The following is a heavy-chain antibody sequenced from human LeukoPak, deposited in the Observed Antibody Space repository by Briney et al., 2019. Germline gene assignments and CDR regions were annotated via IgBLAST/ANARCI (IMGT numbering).Heavy chain of an antibody. V-gene: IGHV1-2*02. J-gene: IGHJ4*02. CDR2: INLNSGGT. CDR1: GYTFTGYY. D-gene: IGHD2-2*01. Sequence: GASVKVSCKASGYTFTGYYMHWVRQAPGQGLEWMGWINLNSGGTNYAQKFQGRVTMTRDTSISTAYMELSRLRSDDTAVYYCASGLVPAANDYWGQGTLVTVSS. CDR3: ASGLVPAANDY.